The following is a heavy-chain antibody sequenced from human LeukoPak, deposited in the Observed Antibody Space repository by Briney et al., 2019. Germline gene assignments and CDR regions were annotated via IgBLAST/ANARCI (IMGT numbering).Heavy chain of an antibody. CDR2: ISGSGGST. J-gene: IGHJ5*02. CDR1: GFTFSSYA. CDR3: AKDSSGWWNWFDP. D-gene: IGHD6-19*01. V-gene: IGHV3-23*01. Sequence: HSGGSLRLSCAASGFTFSSYAMSWVRQAPGKGLEWVSAISGSGGSTYYADSVKGRFTISRDNSKNTLYLQMNSLRAEDTAVYYCAKDSSGWWNWFDPWGQGTLVTVSS.